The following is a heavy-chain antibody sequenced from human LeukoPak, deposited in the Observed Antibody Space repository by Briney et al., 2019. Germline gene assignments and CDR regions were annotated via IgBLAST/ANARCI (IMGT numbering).Heavy chain of an antibody. D-gene: IGHD3-10*01. CDR3: ASLLLWFGEYWVGYNWFDP. CDR2: IYYSGST. V-gene: IGHV4-59*12. CDR1: SGSIRSYY. J-gene: IGHJ5*02. Sequence: SETLSLTCTVPSGSIRSYYWNWIRQPPGKGLEWIGSIYYSGSTYYNPSLKSRVTISVDTSKNQFSLKLSSVTAADTAVYYCASLLLWFGEYWVGYNWFDPWGQGTLVTVSS.